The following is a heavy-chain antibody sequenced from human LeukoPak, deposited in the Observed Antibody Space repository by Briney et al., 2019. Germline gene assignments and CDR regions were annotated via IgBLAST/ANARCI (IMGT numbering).Heavy chain of an antibody. CDR2: INHRGST. V-gene: IGHV4-34*01. J-gene: IGHJ4*02. D-gene: IGHD3/OR15-3a*01. Sequence: RSSETLSLTCTVYGGSLSPYYWDWIRQPPGKGLEWIGEINHRGSTTYNPSLKSRVTISLDTSKNQFSLKLSSVTAADTAVYYCARVGLDWGSIDYWGQGTLVTVSS. CDR3: ARVGLDWGSIDY. CDR1: GGSLSPYY.